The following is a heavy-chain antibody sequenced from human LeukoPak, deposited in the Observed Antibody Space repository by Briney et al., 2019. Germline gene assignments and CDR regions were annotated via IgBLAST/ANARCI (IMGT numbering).Heavy chain of an antibody. J-gene: IGHJ6*02. D-gene: IGHD3-10*01. CDR1: GGSISSYY. Sequence: KPSETLSLTCTVSGGSISSYYWSWIRQPPGKGLEWIGYIYYSGSTNYNPSLESRVTISVDTSKNQFSLKLSSVTAADTAVYYCAREGSGSTKGVYYGMDVWGQGTTVTVSS. V-gene: IGHV4-59*12. CDR2: IYYSGST. CDR3: AREGSGSTKGVYYGMDV.